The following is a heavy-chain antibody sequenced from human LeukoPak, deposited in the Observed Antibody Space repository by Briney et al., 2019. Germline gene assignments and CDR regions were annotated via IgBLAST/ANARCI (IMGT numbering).Heavy chain of an antibody. D-gene: IGHD6-19*01. CDR2: INHSGST. J-gene: IGHJ5*02. Sequence: PSETLSLTCAVYGGSFSGYYWSWIRQPPGKGLAWIGEINHSGSTNYNPSLKSRVTISVDTSKNQFSLKLSSVTAADTAVYYCARGPRIAVAGRRSWFDPWGQGTLVTVSS. CDR3: ARGPRIAVAGRRSWFDP. CDR1: GGSFSGYY. V-gene: IGHV4-34*01.